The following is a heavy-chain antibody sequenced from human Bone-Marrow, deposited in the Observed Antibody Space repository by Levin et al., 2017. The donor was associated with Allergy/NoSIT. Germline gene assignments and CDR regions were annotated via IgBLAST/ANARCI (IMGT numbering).Heavy chain of an antibody. Sequence: GGSLRLSCTTSGFTFSSYAMSWVRQAPGKGLEWVSAISGSGGSTYYADSVKGRFTISRDNSKSTMYLQMNSLRAEDTAIYYCAKEEASRLADAFDIWGRGTMVTVSS. J-gene: IGHJ3*02. CDR2: ISGSGGST. D-gene: IGHD3-9*01. CDR1: GFTFSSYA. V-gene: IGHV3-23*01. CDR3: AKEEASRLADAFDI.